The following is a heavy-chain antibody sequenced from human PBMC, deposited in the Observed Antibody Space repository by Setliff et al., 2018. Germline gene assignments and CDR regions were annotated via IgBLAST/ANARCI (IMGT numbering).Heavy chain of an antibody. CDR2: ISPYNGVT. CDR3: AISSLSICSGGSCPNAFDI. CDR1: GDTFSTYA. D-gene: IGHD2-15*01. Sequence: SVKVSCKASGDTFSTYALSWVRQAPGQGLEWMGWISPYNGVTNYAQRFQGRVTMTTDTSTSAAYMELRSLRSDDTAVYYCAISSLSICSGGSCPNAFDIWGQGTMVTVSS. V-gene: IGHV1-18*01. J-gene: IGHJ3*02.